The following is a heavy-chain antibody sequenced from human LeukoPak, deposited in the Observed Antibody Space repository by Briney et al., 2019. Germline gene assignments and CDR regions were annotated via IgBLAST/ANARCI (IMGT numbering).Heavy chain of an antibody. CDR2: ISGSGTTI. Sequence: GGSLRLSCAASGFTFSSNEMNWVRQAPGKGLQWISYISGSGTTIYYADSVKGRFTISRDNAKNSLHLQMNSLRAEDTAIYYCATNTPMGHYFDNWGQGTLVSVSS. CDR1: GFTFSSNE. D-gene: IGHD5-18*01. CDR3: ATNTPMGHYFDN. V-gene: IGHV3-48*03. J-gene: IGHJ4*02.